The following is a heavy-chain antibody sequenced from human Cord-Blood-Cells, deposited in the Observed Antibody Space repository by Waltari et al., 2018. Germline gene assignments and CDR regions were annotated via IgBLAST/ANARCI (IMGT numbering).Heavy chain of an antibody. CDR3: ARGSGDIVVVPAAMYFQH. V-gene: IGHV3-48*03. CDR2: ISSSGSTI. D-gene: IGHD2-2*01. Sequence: EVQRVESGGGLVQPGGSLRLSCAASGSTFSSYEMNWVRHAPGKGLEWVSYISSSGSTIYYADSVKGRFTISRDNAKNSLYLQMNSLRAEDTAVYYRARGSGDIVVVPAAMYFQHWGQGTLVTVSS. J-gene: IGHJ1*01. CDR1: GSTFSSYE.